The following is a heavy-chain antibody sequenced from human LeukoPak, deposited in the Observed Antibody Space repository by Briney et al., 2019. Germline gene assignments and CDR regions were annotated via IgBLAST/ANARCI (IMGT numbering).Heavy chain of an antibody. CDR2: INHSGST. D-gene: IGHD3-3*01. CDR3: ARSTYYDFWSGFPNWFDP. J-gene: IGHJ5*02. V-gene: IGHV4-34*01. Sequence: ASETLSLTCAVYGGSFSGYYWSWLRQPPGKGLEWIGEINHSGSTNYNPSLKSRVTISVDTSKNQFSLKLSSVTAADTAVYYCARSTYYDFWSGFPNWFDPWGQGTLVTVSS. CDR1: GGSFSGYY.